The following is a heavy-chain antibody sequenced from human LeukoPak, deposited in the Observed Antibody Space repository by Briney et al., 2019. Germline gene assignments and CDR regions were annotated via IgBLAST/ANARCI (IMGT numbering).Heavy chain of an antibody. CDR3: AKLGYCSSTSCYFDAFDI. CDR1: GGSTSSHY. CDR2: IYYSGST. Sequence: PSETLSLTCTVSGGSTSSHYWSWIRQPPGKGLEWIGYIYYSGSTNYNPSLKSRVTISVDTSKNQFSLKLSSVTAADTAVYYCAKLGYCSSTSCYFDAFDIWGQGTMVTVSS. J-gene: IGHJ3*02. V-gene: IGHV4-59*11. D-gene: IGHD2-2*01.